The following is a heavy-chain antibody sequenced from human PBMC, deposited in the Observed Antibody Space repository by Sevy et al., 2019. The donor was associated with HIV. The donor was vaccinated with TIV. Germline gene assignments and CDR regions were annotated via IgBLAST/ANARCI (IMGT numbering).Heavy chain of an antibody. J-gene: IGHJ4*02. Sequence: GGSLRLSCVASGFTFSDSWMTWVRQAPGKGLERIAFINEDGSRLGYVDSVRGRFTISRENTKNSLYLQMNSLRAEDTAVYFCGRDRGHSALDYWGQGTLVTVS. CDR1: GFTFSDSW. CDR2: INEDGSRL. V-gene: IGHV3-7*01. CDR3: GRDRGHSALDY. D-gene: IGHD5-18*01.